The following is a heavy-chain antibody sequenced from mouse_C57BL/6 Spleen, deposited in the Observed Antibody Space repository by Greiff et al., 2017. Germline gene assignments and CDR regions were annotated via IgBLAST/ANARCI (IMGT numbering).Heavy chain of an antibody. J-gene: IGHJ4*01. CDR3: ARSLLRAMDY. V-gene: IGHV1-26*01. Sequence: VQLQQSGPELVKPGASVKISCKASGYTFTDYYMNWVKQSHGKSLEWIGDINPNNGGTSYNQKFKGKATLTVAKYSSTADMELRSLTSEYSAVYYCARSLLRAMDYWGQGTSVTVSS. D-gene: IGHD2-10*01. CDR1: GYTFTDYY. CDR2: INPNNGGT.